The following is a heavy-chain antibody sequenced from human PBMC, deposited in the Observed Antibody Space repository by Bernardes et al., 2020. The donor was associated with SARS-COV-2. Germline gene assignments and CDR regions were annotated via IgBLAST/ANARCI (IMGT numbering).Heavy chain of an antibody. J-gene: IGHJ2*01. D-gene: IGHD5-12*01. Sequence: SESLSPTCTVSGGSIRSDSYYWSWIRQPDGKGLEWIGRIYTSGSTNYNPSLKSRVTISVDTSKNQFSLKLSSVTAADTAVYYCARDQGEWLRFYWYFDLWGRDTLVTVSS. CDR3: ARDQGEWLRFYWYFDL. V-gene: IGHV4-61*02. CDR2: IYTSGST. CDR1: GGSIRSDSYY.